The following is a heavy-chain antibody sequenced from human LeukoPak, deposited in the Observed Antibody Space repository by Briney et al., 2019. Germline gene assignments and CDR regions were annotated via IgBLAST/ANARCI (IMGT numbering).Heavy chain of an antibody. Sequence: GGSLRLSCAASGFTFSSYAMSLVRQAPGKGLEWVSTSSGSGGSTYYADSVKGRFTISRDNSKNTLYLQMNSLKTEDTAVYYCTTVGPSSGWYEEYFQHWGQGTLVTVSS. CDR3: TTVGPSSGWYEEYFQH. CDR2: SSGSGGST. CDR1: GFTFSSYA. J-gene: IGHJ1*01. V-gene: IGHV3-23*01. D-gene: IGHD6-19*01.